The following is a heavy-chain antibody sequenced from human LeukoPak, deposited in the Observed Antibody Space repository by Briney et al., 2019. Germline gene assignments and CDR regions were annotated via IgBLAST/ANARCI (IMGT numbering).Heavy chain of an antibody. V-gene: IGHV3-11*01. J-gene: IGHJ4*02. CDR3: ARVSMVRGVIGY. CDR2: ISSRSNSI. CDR1: GFTFSEYY. D-gene: IGHD3-10*01. Sequence: GGSLRLSCAASGFTFSEYYMSWIRQAPGKGLEWVSYISSRSNSIYYADSVKGRFTISRDNGKNSLYLQMNSLRAEDTAVYYCARVSMVRGVIGYWGQGTLVTVSS.